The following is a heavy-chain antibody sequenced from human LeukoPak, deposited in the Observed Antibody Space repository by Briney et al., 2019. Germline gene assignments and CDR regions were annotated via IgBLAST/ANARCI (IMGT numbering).Heavy chain of an antibody. J-gene: IGHJ3*01. V-gene: IGHV3-30*02. CDR1: GFTFSSYG. Sequence: GGSLRLSCAASGFTFSSYGMHWVRQAPGKGLEWVAVIWYDGSNKYYGDSVKGRFTILRDNSKNTLYLQMNSLRAEDTAVYYCANWWELRQAFNVWGQGTMVTVSS. CDR2: IWYDGSNK. D-gene: IGHD1-26*01. CDR3: ANWWELRQAFNV.